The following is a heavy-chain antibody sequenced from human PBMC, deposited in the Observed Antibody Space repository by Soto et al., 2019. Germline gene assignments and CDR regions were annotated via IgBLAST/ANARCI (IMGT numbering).Heavy chain of an antibody. V-gene: IGHV4-30-2*01. CDR1: GGSISSGGYS. Sequence: SETLSLTCAVSGGSISSGGYSWSWIRQPPGKGLEWIGYIYHSGSTYYNPSLKSRVTISVDRSKNQFSLKLSSVTAADTAVYYCARGREEADYYYGMDAWGQGTTVTVSS. CDR3: ARGREEADYYYGMDA. D-gene: IGHD1-26*01. CDR2: IYHSGST. J-gene: IGHJ6*02.